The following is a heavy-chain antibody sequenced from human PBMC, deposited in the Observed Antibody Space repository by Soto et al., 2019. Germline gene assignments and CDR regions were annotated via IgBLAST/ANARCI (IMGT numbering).Heavy chain of an antibody. CDR2: IYYSGST. V-gene: IGHV4-59*01. Sequence: SETLSLTCPVSGGSISSYYWSWIRQPPGKGLEWIGYIYYSGSTNYNPSLKSRVTISVDTSKNQVSLKLSSVTAADTAVYYCARYDDFWSGYYPHYYYGMDVWGQGTTVTVS. D-gene: IGHD3-3*01. CDR1: GGSISSYY. CDR3: ARYDDFWSGYYPHYYYGMDV. J-gene: IGHJ6*02.